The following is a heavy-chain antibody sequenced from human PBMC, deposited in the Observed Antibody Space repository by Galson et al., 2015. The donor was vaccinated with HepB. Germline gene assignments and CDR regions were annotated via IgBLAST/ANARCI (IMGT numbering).Heavy chain of an antibody. Sequence: SLRLSCAASGFTFSNAWMSWVRQAPGKGLEWVGRIKSKTDGGTTDYAAPVKGRFTISRDDSKNTLYLQMNSLKTEDTAVYYCTTDAAGTTGFDYWGQGTLVTVSS. D-gene: IGHD1-1*01. CDR2: IKSKTDGGTT. V-gene: IGHV3-15*01. J-gene: IGHJ4*02. CDR1: GFTFSNAW. CDR3: TTDAAGTTGFDY.